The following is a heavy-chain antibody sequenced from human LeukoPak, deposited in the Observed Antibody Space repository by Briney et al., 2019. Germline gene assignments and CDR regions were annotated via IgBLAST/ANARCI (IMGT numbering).Heavy chain of an antibody. V-gene: IGHV4-59*06. D-gene: IGHD4-23*01. J-gene: IGHJ5*02. CDR3: ARVESTVARRWFDP. CDR1: GGSISSYY. CDR2: IYYTWST. Sequence: SETLSLTCTVSGGSISSYYWSWIRQHPGKGLEWIGYIYYTWSTYYNASLKSRLTMSVDTSKNQFSLRLSSVTAADTAVYYCARVESTVARRWFDPWGQGTLVTVSS.